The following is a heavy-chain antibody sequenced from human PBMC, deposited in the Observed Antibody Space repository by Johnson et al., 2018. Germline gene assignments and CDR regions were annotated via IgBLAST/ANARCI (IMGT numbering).Heavy chain of an antibody. CDR1: GFTFSNYG. J-gene: IGHJ1*01. V-gene: IGHV3-30*03. Sequence: QLMQSGGGVVQPGRSLRLSCAASGFTFSNYGMHWVRQAPGKGLEWVALISYDGRNKYSADSVKGRFTISRDNSKNTLYLQMNSLRPEDTAVYYFVRSTVVIRAEYFQNWGQGTRVTVAS. CDR3: VRSTVVIRAEYFQN. D-gene: IGHD4-23*01. CDR2: ISYDGRNK.